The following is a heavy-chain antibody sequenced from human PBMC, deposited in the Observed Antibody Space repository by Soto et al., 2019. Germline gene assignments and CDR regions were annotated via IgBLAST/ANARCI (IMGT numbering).Heavy chain of an antibody. D-gene: IGHD6-13*01. Sequence: PSETLSLTCAVYGGSFSGSYWSWIRQPPGKGLEWIGEINHSGSTNYNPSLKSRVTISVDTSKNQFSLKLSSVTAADTAVYYCARVSGIAAAGGWFDPWGQGTLVTVSS. CDR3: ARVSGIAAAGGWFDP. CDR2: INHSGST. V-gene: IGHV4-34*01. J-gene: IGHJ5*02. CDR1: GGSFSGSY.